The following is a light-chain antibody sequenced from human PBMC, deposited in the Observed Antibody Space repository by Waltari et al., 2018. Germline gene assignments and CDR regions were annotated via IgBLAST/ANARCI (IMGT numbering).Light chain of an antibody. CDR1: QSVGSNY. CDR3: QQYATSPWT. Sequence: EIVLTQSPGTLSLSPGERATLSCRASQSVGSNYLAWYHQKPGQAPRLLIYGASSRATGIPERFSGSGSGTDFTLNILSLEPEDFAVYYCQQYATSPWTSGQGTKVELK. CDR2: GAS. J-gene: IGKJ1*01. V-gene: IGKV3-20*01.